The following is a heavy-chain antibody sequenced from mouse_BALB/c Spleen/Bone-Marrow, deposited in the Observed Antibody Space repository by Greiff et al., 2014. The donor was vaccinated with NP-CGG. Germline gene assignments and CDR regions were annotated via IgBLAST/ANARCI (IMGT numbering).Heavy chain of an antibody. J-gene: IGHJ4*01. V-gene: IGHV1S137*01. CDR1: GYTFTDYA. D-gene: IGHD2-1*01. CDR2: ISTYYGDA. Sequence: QVQLQQSXAELVRPGVSVKISCKGSGYTFTDYAMHWVKQSHAKSLEWIGVISTYYGDASYNQKFKGKATMTVDKSSSTAYMELARLTSEDSAIYYGASGNYYYAMDYWGQGTSVTVSS. CDR3: ASGNYYYAMDY.